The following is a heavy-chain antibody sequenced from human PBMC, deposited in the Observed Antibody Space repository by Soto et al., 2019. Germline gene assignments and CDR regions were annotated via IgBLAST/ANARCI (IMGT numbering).Heavy chain of an antibody. CDR1: GFTFSSYE. CDR2: ISSSGSTI. D-gene: IGHD5-18*01. Sequence: ESGGGLVQPGGSLRLSCAASGFTFSSYEMNWVRQAPGKGLEWVSYISSSGSTIYYADSVKGRFTISRDNAKNSLYLQMNSLRAEDTAVYYCARELKDTAMVTPRWGQGTLVTVSS. J-gene: IGHJ4*02. V-gene: IGHV3-48*03. CDR3: ARELKDTAMVTPR.